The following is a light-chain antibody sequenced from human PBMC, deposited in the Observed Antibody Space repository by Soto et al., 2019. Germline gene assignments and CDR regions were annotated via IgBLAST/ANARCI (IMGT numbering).Light chain of an antibody. J-gene: IGKJ4*01. CDR2: DAS. CDR3: QQYDKWPPLT. Sequence: EIVMTQSPATLSVSPGERATLSCRASQIVSSNLAWYQQKPGQAPRLLISDASTRATGVPARFSGSGSGTEFTLTISSLQSEDFAVYYCQQYDKWPPLTFGGGTKVEIK. CDR1: QIVSSN. V-gene: IGKV3-15*01.